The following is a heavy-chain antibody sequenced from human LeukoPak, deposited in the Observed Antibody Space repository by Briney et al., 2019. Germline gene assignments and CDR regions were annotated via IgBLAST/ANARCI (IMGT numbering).Heavy chain of an antibody. CDR2: IYSSGST. J-gene: IGHJ4*02. CDR1: GGSISSCY. D-gene: IGHD3-10*01. Sequence: PSETLSLTCTVSGGSISSCYWSWIRQPAGKGLEWIGRIYSSGSTNYNPSLKSRVTMSVDTSKNQFSLKLSSVTAADTAVYYCARDLIVPDAMTGSGSYSTDYWGQGTLATVSS. V-gene: IGHV4-4*07. CDR3: ARDLIVPDAMTGSGSYSTDY.